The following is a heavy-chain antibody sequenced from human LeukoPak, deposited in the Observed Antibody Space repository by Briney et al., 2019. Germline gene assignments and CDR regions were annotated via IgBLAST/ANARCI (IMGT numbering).Heavy chain of an antibody. Sequence: GGSLRLSCSASGFTLSPYWMHWVRQAPGKGLVWVSRINSDGSSTAYADSVKGRFTISRDNTKNTVYLQMNILRAEDTAVYCCARARCSRTSCNTESDYWGQGTLVTVSS. J-gene: IGHJ4*02. CDR3: ARARCSRTSCNTESDY. D-gene: IGHD2-2*01. CDR2: INSDGSST. V-gene: IGHV3-74*01. CDR1: GFTLSPYW.